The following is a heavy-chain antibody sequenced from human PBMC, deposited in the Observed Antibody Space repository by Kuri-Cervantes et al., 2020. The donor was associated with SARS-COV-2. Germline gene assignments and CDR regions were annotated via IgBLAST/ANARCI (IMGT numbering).Heavy chain of an antibody. CDR1: GYSISSGYY. D-gene: IGHD5-18*01. CDR2: IYHSGST. CDR3: ARLGGYRSGYNWFDP. J-gene: IGHJ5*02. Sequence: GSLRLSCAVSGYSISSGYYWGWIRQPPGKGLEWIGSIYHSGSTYYNPSLKSRVTISVDTSKNQCSLKLSSVTAADTAVYYCARLGGYRSGYNWFDPWGQGTLVTVSS. V-gene: IGHV4-38-2*01.